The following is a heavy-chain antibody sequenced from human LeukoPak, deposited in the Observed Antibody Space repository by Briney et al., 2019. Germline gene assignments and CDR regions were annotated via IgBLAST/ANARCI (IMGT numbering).Heavy chain of an antibody. D-gene: IGHD4-23*01. J-gene: IGHJ4*02. CDR3: TRQGDGGRAFDY. CDR1: GCSISSSSYN. Sequence: SETLSLTCTASGCSISSSSYNWGWLRQTPGKGREWIRTIYYNGNTYYNASLKSRVSISGDTSNNQFSLRLTSVTATYTAVYYCTRQGDGGRAFDYWGQGILVTVSS. CDR2: IYYNGNT. V-gene: IGHV4-39*01.